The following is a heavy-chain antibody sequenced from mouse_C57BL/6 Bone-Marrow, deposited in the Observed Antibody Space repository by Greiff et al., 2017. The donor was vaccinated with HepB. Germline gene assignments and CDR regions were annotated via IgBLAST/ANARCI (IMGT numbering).Heavy chain of an antibody. Sequence: EVQLQQSGPELVKPGASVKIPCKASGYTFTDYNMDWVKQSHGKSLEWIGDINPNNGGTIYNQKFKGKATLTVDKSSSTAYMELRSLTSEDTAVYYCARHWYGSSYFDYWGQGTTLTVSS. D-gene: IGHD1-1*01. J-gene: IGHJ2*01. CDR1: GYTFTDYN. V-gene: IGHV1-18*01. CDR3: ARHWYGSSYFDY. CDR2: INPNNGGT.